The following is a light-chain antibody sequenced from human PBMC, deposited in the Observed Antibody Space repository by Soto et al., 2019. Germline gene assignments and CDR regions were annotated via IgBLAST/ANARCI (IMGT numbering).Light chain of an antibody. V-gene: IGKV1-17*03. CDR3: LQHDSYPLT. CDR2: GAS. CDR1: QGIVNY. J-gene: IGKJ4*01. Sequence: DIQMTQSPSAMSASVGDRVTITCRASQGIVNYCAWFQQKPGKVPKRLIYGASSLQSGVPSRFSGSGSGTEFTLTISSLQPEDFSTYYCLQHDSYPLTFGGGTKVEIK.